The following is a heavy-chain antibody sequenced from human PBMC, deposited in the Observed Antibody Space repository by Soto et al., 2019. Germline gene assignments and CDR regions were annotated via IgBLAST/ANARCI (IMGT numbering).Heavy chain of an antibody. J-gene: IGHJ5*02. D-gene: IGHD3-22*01. Sequence: QVQLQESGPGLVKPSQTLSLTCTVSGGSISDGYYWSWIRQHPGKGLEWIGSISDSGSTSYNPSLKSRLTISVDTSKNQFSLNLSSVTAADTAVYYCARRDRSGYSYLLDTWGQGTLVTVSS. CDR1: GGSISDGYY. CDR2: ISDSGST. V-gene: IGHV4-31*03. CDR3: ARRDRSGYSYLLDT.